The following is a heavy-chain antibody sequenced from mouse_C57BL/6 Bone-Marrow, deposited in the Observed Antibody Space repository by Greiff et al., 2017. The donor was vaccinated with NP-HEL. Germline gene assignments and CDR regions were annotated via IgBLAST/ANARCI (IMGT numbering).Heavy chain of an antibody. V-gene: IGHV1-55*01. CDR1: GYTFTSYW. D-gene: IGHD1-1*01. CDR2: IYPGSGST. CDR3: ARGGDGSSWAWFAY. J-gene: IGHJ3*01. Sequence: QVQLQQPGAELVKPGASVKMSCKASGYTFTSYWITWVKQRPGQGLEWIGDIYPGSGSTNYNEKFKSKATLTVDTSSSTAYMQLSSLASEDSAVYYCARGGDGSSWAWFAYWGQGTLVTVSA.